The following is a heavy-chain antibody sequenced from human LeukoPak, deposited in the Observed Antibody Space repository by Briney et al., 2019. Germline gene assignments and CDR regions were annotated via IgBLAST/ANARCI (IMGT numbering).Heavy chain of an antibody. V-gene: IGHV3-30*18. CDR1: GFTFSSYG. CDR2: ISYDGSNK. J-gene: IGHJ4*02. CDR3: AKDGCGDYVGVDY. Sequence: GGSLRLSCAASGFTFSSYGMHWVRQAPGKGLEWVAVISYDGSNKYYADSVKGRFTISRDNSKNTLYLQMNSLRAEDTAVYYCAKDGCGDYVGVDYWGQGTLVTVSS. D-gene: IGHD4-17*01.